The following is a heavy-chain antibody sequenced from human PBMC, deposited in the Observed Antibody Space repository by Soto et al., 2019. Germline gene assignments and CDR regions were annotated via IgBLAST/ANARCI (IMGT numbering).Heavy chain of an antibody. CDR2: IYYGGST. V-gene: IGHV4-39*01. J-gene: IGHJ4*02. D-gene: IGHD3-10*01. CDR1: GGSIRSSSYY. CDR3: AGLVAGYYGDY. Sequence: TLSLTCTVSGGSIRSSSYYWGWIRQPPGKGLEWIGSIYYGGSTYYNPSLKSRVTISVDTSENQLSLKLISVTAADTAVYYCAGLVAGYYGDYWGQGALVTVSS.